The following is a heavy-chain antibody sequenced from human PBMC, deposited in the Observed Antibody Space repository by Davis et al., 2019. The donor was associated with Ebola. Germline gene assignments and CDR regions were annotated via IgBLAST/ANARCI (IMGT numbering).Heavy chain of an antibody. J-gene: IGHJ4*02. D-gene: IGHD4-23*01. V-gene: IGHV5-51*01. CDR1: GYSFTTYW. CDR3: ARPYGGNAYFDY. Sequence: PGGSLRLSCRASGYSFTTYWIGWVRQMPGKGPEWMGIIYPGDSDTRYSPSFQGQVAISADKSINTAYLQWSSLKASDTAMYYCARPYGGNAYFDYWGQGTLVTVSS. CDR2: IYPGDSDT.